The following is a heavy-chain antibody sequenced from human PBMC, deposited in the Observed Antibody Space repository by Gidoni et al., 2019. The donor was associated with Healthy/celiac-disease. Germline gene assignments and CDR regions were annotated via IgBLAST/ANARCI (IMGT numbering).Heavy chain of an antibody. CDR1: GFTFSSYG. D-gene: IGHD5-12*01. CDR2: IWYDGSNK. Sequence: QVQLVESGGGVVQPGWSLRLSCAASGFTFSSYGMHWVRQAPGKGLEWVAVIWYDGSNKYYADSVKGRFTISRDNSKNTLYLQMNSLRAEDTAVYYCARDRLGYSGYDNFDYWGQGTLVTVSS. J-gene: IGHJ4*02. CDR3: ARDRLGYSGYDNFDY. V-gene: IGHV3-33*08.